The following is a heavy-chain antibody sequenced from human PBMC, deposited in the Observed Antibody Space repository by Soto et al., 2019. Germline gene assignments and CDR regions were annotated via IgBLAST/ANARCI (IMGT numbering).Heavy chain of an antibody. Sequence: QVQLQQWGAGLLKPSETLSLTCAVSGASFSGYYWTWIRQPPGKGLEWIGEITHSGSTNYNPSLKSRVIISVDTSKNQFSLKLSSVTAADTAVYYCARGPYYFGSAALFPYFDYWGQGTRVTVSS. CDR3: ARGPYYFGSAALFPYFDY. D-gene: IGHD3-10*01. J-gene: IGHJ4*02. CDR1: GASFSGYY. V-gene: IGHV4-34*01. CDR2: ITHSGST.